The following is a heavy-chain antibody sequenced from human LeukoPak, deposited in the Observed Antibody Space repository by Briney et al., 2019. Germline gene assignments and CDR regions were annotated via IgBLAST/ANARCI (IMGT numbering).Heavy chain of an antibody. CDR2: ISYDGSNK. CDR1: GFTFSSYG. V-gene: IGHV3-30*18. Sequence: PGRSLRLSCAASGFTFSSYGMHWVRQAPGKGLEWLAVISYDGSNKYYADSVKGRFTISRDNSKNTLYLQMNSLRAEDTAMYYCAKAGSGSPPDPWGQGTLVTVSS. D-gene: IGHD3-10*01. J-gene: IGHJ5*02. CDR3: AKAGSGSPPDP.